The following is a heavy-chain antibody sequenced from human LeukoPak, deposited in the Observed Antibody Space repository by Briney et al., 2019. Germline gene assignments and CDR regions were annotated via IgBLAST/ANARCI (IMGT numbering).Heavy chain of an antibody. CDR3: ARTRTGKPDF. J-gene: IGHJ4*02. V-gene: IGHV1-2*02. CDR1: GYTFIVHY. CDR2: VNPSSGGT. Sequence: GSVTVSCKASGYTFIVHYIHWVRQAPGQGLEWMGWVNPSSGGTNYAQKLQDRVTMTRHTSINTAYMELSSLRSDDTAVYYCARTRTGKPDFWGQGTLVTVSS. D-gene: IGHD1-14*01.